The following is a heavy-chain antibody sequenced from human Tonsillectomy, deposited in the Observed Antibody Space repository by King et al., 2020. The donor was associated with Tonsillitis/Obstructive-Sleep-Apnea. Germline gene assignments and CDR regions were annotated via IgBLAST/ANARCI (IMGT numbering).Heavy chain of an antibody. CDR1: GGSISSRSYY. CDR3: VRHHEDEDGNYYYYMDV. CDR2: IYYSGTT. Sequence: LQLQESGPGLVKPSGTLSLTCTVSGGSISSRSYYWGWVRQPPGKGLEWIATIYYSGTTYYNPPLKSRVTMSVDTSTNQFSLNLRSVTASDTAVYYCVRHHEDEDGNYYYYMDVWGKGTTVTVSS. J-gene: IGHJ6*03. V-gene: IGHV4-39*01.